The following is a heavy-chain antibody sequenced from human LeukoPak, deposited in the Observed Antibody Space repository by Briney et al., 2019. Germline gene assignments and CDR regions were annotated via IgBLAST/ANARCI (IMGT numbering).Heavy chain of an antibody. CDR1: GGSISSCDYY. CDR3: ARGGGYSYGTFDY. Sequence: PSQTLSLTCTVSGGSISSCDYYWSWIRQPPGKGLEWNGYIYYSGSTYYNPSLKSRVTISVDTSKNQFSLKLSSVTAADTAVYYCARGGGYSYGTFDYWGQGTLVTVSS. J-gene: IGHJ4*02. CDR2: IYYSGST. V-gene: IGHV4-30-4*01. D-gene: IGHD5-18*01.